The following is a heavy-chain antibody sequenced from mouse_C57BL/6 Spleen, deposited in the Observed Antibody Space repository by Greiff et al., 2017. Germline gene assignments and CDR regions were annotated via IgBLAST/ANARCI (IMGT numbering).Heavy chain of an antibody. D-gene: IGHD1-1*01. CDR3: ARRVITTVGYAMDY. V-gene: IGHV5-17*01. CDR1: GFTFSDYG. J-gene: IGHJ4*01. Sequence: EVKLMESGGGLVKPGGSLKLSCAASGFTFSDYGMHWVRQAPEKGLEWVAYISSGSSTIYYADTVKGRFTISKDNAKNTLFLQMTSLRSEDTAMYYCARRVITTVGYAMDYWGQGTSVTVSS. CDR2: ISSGSSTI.